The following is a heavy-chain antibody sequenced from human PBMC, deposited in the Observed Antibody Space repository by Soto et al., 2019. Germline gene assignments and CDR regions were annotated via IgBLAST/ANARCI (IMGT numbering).Heavy chain of an antibody. D-gene: IGHD2-2*01. CDR3: ARGHCSTTDCYAGAWFDP. CDR1: GYSISSGGFF. V-gene: IGHV4-31*03. CDR2: VYYRGGT. J-gene: IGHJ5*02. Sequence: PSETLSLTCPFSGYSISSGGFFWSWIRQHPGKGLEWIGYVYYRGGTHYNPSLKSRVTISVDTSKNQLSLKLNSVTAADTAVYYCARGHCSTTDCYAGAWFDPWGQGTLVTVSS.